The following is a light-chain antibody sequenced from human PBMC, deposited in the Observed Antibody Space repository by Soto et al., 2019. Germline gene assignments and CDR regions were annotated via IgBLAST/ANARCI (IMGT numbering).Light chain of an antibody. CDR2: RSN. J-gene: IGLJ1*01. CDR3: AAWDDSLSGLYV. V-gene: IGLV1-47*01. CDR1: SSNIGSNY. Sequence: QSVLTQPPSASETPGQRVTISCSGSSSNIGSNYVYWYQQLPGTAPKLLIYRSNQRPSGVPDRFSGSKSGTSASLAISGLRSEDEADYYCAAWDDSLSGLYVFGTGTKVTVL.